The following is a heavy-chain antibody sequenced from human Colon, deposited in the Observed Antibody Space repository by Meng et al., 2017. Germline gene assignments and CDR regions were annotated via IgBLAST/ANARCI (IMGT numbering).Heavy chain of an antibody. J-gene: IGHJ5*02. Sequence: QGRLVQSGAEVKKPGASVKVSCKASGYTFTGYYMHWVRQAPGQGLEWMGRINPNSGGTNYAQKFQGRVTMTRDTSISTAYMELSRLRSDDTAVYYCAHQAVAGTRGWFDPWGQGTLVTVSS. CDR1: GYTFTGYY. D-gene: IGHD6-19*01. CDR2: INPNSGGT. V-gene: IGHV1-2*06. CDR3: AHQAVAGTRGWFDP.